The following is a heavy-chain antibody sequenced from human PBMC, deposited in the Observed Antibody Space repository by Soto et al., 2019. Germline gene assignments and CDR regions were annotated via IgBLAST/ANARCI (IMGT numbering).Heavy chain of an antibody. D-gene: IGHD2-2*01. CDR2: IKEDGSEK. V-gene: IGHV3-7*03. CDR1: GFTFSTYW. CDR3: ARGYARSDY. J-gene: IGHJ4*02. Sequence: GGSLRLSCAASGFTFSTYWMIWVRQAPGKGLEWVANIKEDGSEKYYVDSVKGRFTISRDNAKNSLYLQMNSLRAEDTAVYYCARGYARSDYWGQGALVTVSS.